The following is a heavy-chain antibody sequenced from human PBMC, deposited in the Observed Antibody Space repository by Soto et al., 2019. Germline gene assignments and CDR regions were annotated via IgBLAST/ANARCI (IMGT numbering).Heavy chain of an antibody. CDR1: GGSISSYY. V-gene: IGHV4-59*08. J-gene: IGHJ4*02. Sequence: SETLSLTCTVSGGSISSYYWSWIRQPPGKGLEWIGYIYYSGSTNYNPSLKSRVTISVDTSKNQFSLKLSSVTAADTAVYYCARHGYCSGGSCYQLYYFDYWGQGTLVPVS. CDR2: IYYSGST. D-gene: IGHD2-15*01. CDR3: ARHGYCSGGSCYQLYYFDY.